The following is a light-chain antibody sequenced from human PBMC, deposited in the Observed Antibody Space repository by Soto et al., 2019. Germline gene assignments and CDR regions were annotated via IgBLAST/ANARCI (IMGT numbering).Light chain of an antibody. CDR2: EVN. Sequence: QSVLTPPPSASGSPGQSGAISCTGTRSDVGGYNYVSWYQQHPGKAPKLMIYEVNKRPSGVPDRFSGSKSGNTASLTVSGLQAEDEADYYCISYAGSSNVFGTGTKLTGL. V-gene: IGLV2-8*01. J-gene: IGLJ1*01. CDR1: RSDVGGYNY. CDR3: ISYAGSSNV.